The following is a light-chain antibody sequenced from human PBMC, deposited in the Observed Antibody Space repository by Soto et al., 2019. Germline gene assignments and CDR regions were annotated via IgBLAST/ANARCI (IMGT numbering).Light chain of an antibody. V-gene: IGKV3-15*01. Sequence: EIVMTQSPGTLSVSPGERVIFSCRASQSVSGNLAWYQQKPGQTPRLLIYGASTRATGIPDRFSGSGSGTEFTLTISSLQSEDFAVYYCQQYGSSGTFGQGTKV. CDR1: QSVSGN. CDR2: GAS. CDR3: QQYGSSGT. J-gene: IGKJ1*01.